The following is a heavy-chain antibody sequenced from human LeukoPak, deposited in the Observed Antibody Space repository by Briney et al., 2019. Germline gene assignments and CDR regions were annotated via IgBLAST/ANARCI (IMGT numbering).Heavy chain of an antibody. J-gene: IGHJ4*02. V-gene: IGHV4-39*07. CDR3: ATRIVGATGVFDY. CDR2: ISYSGST. Sequence: SETLSLTCTVSGGSISSSTYYWGWIRQPPGKGLEWIGSISYSGSTYYNPSLKSRVTILLDTSKNQFSLKLSSVTAADTAVYYCATRIVGATGVFDYWGQGTLVTVSS. D-gene: IGHD1-26*01. CDR1: GGSISSSTYY.